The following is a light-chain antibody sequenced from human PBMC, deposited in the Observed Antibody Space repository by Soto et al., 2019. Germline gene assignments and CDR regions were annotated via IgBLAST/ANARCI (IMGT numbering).Light chain of an antibody. CDR2: AAS. CDR3: QQYGSSPYT. J-gene: IGKJ2*01. Sequence: ELVLTQSPGTLSLSPGDRATLSCRASQSVNNNYFAWYLQKPGQTPRLLIYAASSRATGIPDRFSGSGSGTDFTLTISRLEPEDFAVYYCQQYGSSPYTFGQGTKLEIK. CDR1: QSVNNNY. V-gene: IGKV3-20*01.